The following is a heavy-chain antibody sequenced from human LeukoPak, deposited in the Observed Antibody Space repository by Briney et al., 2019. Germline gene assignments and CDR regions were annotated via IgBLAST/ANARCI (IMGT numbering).Heavy chain of an antibody. D-gene: IGHD4-17*01. V-gene: IGHV3-30*18. CDR2: ISYDGSNK. CDR3: AKALLGHTVILDY. CDR1: GFTFSSYG. J-gene: IGHJ4*02. Sequence: PGGSLRLSCAASGFTFSSYGMHWVRQAPGKGLEWVAVISYDGSNKYYADSVKGRFTISRDNSKNTLYLQMNSLRAEDTAVYYCAKALLGHTVILDYWGQGTLVTVSS.